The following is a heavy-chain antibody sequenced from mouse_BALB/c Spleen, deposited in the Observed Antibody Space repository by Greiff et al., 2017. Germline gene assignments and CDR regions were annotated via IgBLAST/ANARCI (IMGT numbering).Heavy chain of an antibody. CDR3: ASNGYPLYYYAMDY. V-gene: IGHV3-2*02. CDR2: ISYSGST. CDR1: GYSITSDYA. D-gene: IGHD2-2*01. Sequence: EVKLQESGPGLVKPSQSLSLTCTVTGYSITSDYAWNWIRQFPGNKLEWMGYISYSGSTSYNPSLKSRISITRDTSKNQFFLQLNSVTTEDTATYYCASNGYPLYYYAMDYWGQGTSVTVSS. J-gene: IGHJ4*01.